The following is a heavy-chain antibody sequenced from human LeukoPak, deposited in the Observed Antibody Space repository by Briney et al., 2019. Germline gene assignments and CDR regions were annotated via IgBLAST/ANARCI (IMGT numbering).Heavy chain of an antibody. V-gene: IGHV1-18*01. CDR2: ISTYDGNT. CDR3: ARLTPAVVSAGTGNWFDP. D-gene: IGHD2-2*01. Sequence: ASVKVSCKASGYTFTSYGISWVRQAPGQGLEWMGWISTYDGNTNYAQNFQGRVTMTADTSTSTAYLELRSLRSDDTAVYYCARLTPAVVSAGTGNWFDPWGQGTLVTVSS. CDR1: GYTFTSYG. J-gene: IGHJ5*02.